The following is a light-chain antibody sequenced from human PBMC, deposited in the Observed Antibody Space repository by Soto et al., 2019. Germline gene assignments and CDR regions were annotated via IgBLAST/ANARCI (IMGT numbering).Light chain of an antibody. CDR2: NNN. CDR3: AAWDDSLNGLV. V-gene: IGLV1-44*01. Sequence: CSGSSSNIGSNTVNWYQQLPGTAPKLLIYNNNQRPSGVPDRFSGSKSGTSASLAITGLQAEDEADYYCAAWDDSLNGLVFGTGTKLTVL. J-gene: IGLJ1*01. CDR1: SSNIGSNT.